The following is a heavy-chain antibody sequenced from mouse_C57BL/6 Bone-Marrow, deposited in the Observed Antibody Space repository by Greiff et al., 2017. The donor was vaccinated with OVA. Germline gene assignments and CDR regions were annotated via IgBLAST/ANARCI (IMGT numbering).Heavy chain of an antibody. V-gene: IGHV1-50*01. D-gene: IGHD2-5*01. CDR2: IDPSDSYT. CDR3: ARWGYYSNYLYYFDY. Sequence: VKLMESGAELVKPGASVTLSCKASGYTFTSYWMQWVKQRPGQGLEWIGEIDPSDSYTNYNQKFKGKATLTVDTSSSTAYMQLSSLTSEDSAVYYCARWGYYSNYLYYFDYWGQGTTLTVSS. CDR1: GYTFTSYW. J-gene: IGHJ2*01.